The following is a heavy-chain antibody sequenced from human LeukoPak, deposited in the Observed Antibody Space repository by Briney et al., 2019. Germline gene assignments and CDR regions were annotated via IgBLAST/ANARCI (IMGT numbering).Heavy chain of an antibody. V-gene: IGHV4-59*01. J-gene: IGHJ4*02. CDR3: ARVVLWFGESIFDY. CDR2: IYYSGST. Sequence: SETLSLTCTVSGGSISSYYWSWIRQPPGKGLEWIGYIYYSGSTNYNPSLKSRVTISVGTSKNQFSLKLSSVTAADTAVYYCARVVLWFGESIFDYWGQGTLVTVSS. D-gene: IGHD3-10*01. CDR1: GGSISSYY.